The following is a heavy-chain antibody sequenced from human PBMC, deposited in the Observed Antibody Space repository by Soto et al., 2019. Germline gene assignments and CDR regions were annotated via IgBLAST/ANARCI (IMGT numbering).Heavy chain of an antibody. Sequence: GGSLRLSCAASGFTISSNALSWVRQAPGKGLEWVSGISDRGDTTHYADSVNGRSTISIDTSKNTLYLQLNTLRADDTAVYYCAKDKPGPTSLDYWGQGPLVTVSS. V-gene: IGHV3-23*01. CDR1: GFTISSNA. D-gene: IGHD1-1*01. CDR3: AKDKPGPTSLDY. CDR2: ISDRGDTT. J-gene: IGHJ4*02.